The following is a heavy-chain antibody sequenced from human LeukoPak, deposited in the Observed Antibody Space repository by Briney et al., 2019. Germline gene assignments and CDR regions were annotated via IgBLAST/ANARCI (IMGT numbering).Heavy chain of an antibody. Sequence: PGGTLRLSCAASGFTFSSYGMSWARQAPGKGLEWVSAISGSGGSTYYADSVKGRFTISRDNSKNTLYLQMNSLRAEDTAVYYCARGRIKGYSGSIYWFDPWGQGTLVTVSS. CDR1: GFTFSSYG. V-gene: IGHV3-23*01. J-gene: IGHJ5*02. CDR2: ISGSGGST. CDR3: ARGRIKGYSGSIYWFDP. D-gene: IGHD1-26*01.